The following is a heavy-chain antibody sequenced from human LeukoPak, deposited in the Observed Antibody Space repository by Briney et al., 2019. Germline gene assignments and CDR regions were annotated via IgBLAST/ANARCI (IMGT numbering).Heavy chain of an antibody. CDR2: ISKDGSDK. J-gene: IGHJ4*02. CDR1: GFTFSDYA. V-gene: IGHV3-30-3*01. Sequence: GRSLRLSCAASGFTFSDYAMHWVRQAPGRGLEWVAVISKDGSDKYYPGSVRGRFTISRDNSKNTIYLQMDSLRAEDTAIYYCARDYWWNYDYWGQGTLVTVSS. D-gene: IGHD1-7*01. CDR3: ARDYWWNYDY.